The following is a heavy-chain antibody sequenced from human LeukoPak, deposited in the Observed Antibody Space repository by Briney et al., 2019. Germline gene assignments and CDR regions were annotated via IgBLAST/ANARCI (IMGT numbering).Heavy chain of an antibody. D-gene: IGHD2-15*01. J-gene: IGHJ4*02. CDR2: IYPGDSDT. V-gene: IGHV5-51*01. CDR3: ARYCSGGNCSP. CDR1: GYSFTTYW. Sequence: GESLKISCKGSGYSFTTYWIGWVRQMPGKGLGWMGIIYPGDSDTRYSPSLQGWVPISADKSTSTAYLQWSSLKASDTAMYYCARYCSGGNCSPWGQGTLVTVSS.